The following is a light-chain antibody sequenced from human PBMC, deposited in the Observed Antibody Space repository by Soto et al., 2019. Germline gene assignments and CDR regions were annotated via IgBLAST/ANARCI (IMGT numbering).Light chain of an antibody. CDR1: QSISSY. CDR3: QQYDNYKPLT. J-gene: IGKJ4*01. CDR2: DAS. Sequence: DIRMTQSPSSLSASVGDRVTITCRASQSISSYLNWYQQKPGKAPKLLIFDASSLESGTPSRFSGRRSGTQFTLTINGLQPDDFATYYCQQYDNYKPLTFGGGTKVDIK. V-gene: IGKV1-5*01.